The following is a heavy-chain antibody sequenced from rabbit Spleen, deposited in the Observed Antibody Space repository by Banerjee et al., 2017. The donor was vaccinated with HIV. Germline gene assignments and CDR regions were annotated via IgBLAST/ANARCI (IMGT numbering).Heavy chain of an antibody. J-gene: IGHJ6*01. CDR1: GVSFSGDSY. V-gene: IGHV1S40*01. Sequence: QSLKESGGGLVQPEGSLTLTCTASGVSFSGDSYMCWVRQAPGKGLEWIVCIDIGSSGFTYFASWAKGRFTISKTSSTTVTLQMTSLTAADTATYFCARDTGSSFSSYGMDLWGPGTLVTVS. CDR3: ARDTGSSFSSYGMDL. CDR2: IDIGSSGFT. D-gene: IGHD8-1*01.